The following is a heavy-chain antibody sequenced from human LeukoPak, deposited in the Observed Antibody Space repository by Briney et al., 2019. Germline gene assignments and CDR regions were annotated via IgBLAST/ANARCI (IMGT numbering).Heavy chain of an antibody. Sequence: GGSLRLSCEASGFTFDDYAMHWVRQTPEKGLEWLGLITWNGFSTYYADSVRGRFTISRDNSKNSLYLQMNSLSTDDTALYYCAKDYGYSNDWYLIDYWGQGTLVTVSS. CDR3: AKDYGYSNDWYLIDY. J-gene: IGHJ4*02. CDR1: GFTFDDYA. V-gene: IGHV3-43D*03. CDR2: ITWNGFST. D-gene: IGHD6-19*01.